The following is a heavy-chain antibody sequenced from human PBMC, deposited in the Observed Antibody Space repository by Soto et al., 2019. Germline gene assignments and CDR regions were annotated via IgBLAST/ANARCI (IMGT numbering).Heavy chain of an antibody. Sequence: QVQLVQSGAEVKKPGASVKVSCKASGYTFTGYYMHWVRQAPGQGLEWMGWINPNSGGTNYAQKFQGWVTMTRDTSISTAYXXXXXXXXXAXXXXXXXXXXXXXXXXXWGQGTTVTVSS. V-gene: IGHV1-2*04. J-gene: IGHJ6*02. CDR2: INPNSGGT. CDR3: XXXXXXXXXXX. CDR1: GYTFTGYY.